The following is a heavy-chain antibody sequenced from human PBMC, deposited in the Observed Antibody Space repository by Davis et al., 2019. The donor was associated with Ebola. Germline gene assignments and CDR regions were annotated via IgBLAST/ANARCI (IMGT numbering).Heavy chain of an antibody. CDR1: GFTFSSNS. J-gene: IGHJ1*01. Sequence: GGSLRLSCAASGFTFSSNSMSWVRQAPGKGLEWVSYISSASNVIYYADSVKGRFTISRDNAKNSLYLQMNSLRDEDTAVYYCAKTVGWLQQSGEEYFQHWGQGTLVTVSS. V-gene: IGHV3-48*02. D-gene: IGHD4-23*01. CDR3: AKTVGWLQQSGEEYFQH. CDR2: ISSASNVI.